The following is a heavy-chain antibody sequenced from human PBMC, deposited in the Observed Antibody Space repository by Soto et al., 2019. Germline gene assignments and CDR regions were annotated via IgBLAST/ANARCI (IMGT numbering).Heavy chain of an antibody. CDR2: IYYSGST. CDR1: GGSISSGGYY. Sequence: TSETLSLTCTVSGGSISSGGYYWSWIRQHPGKGLEWIGYIYYSGSTYYNPSLKSRVTISVDTSKNQFSLKLSSVTAADTAVYYCAREPTYYYDSSGYKLGYWGQGTLVTVYS. V-gene: IGHV4-31*03. J-gene: IGHJ4*02. D-gene: IGHD3-22*01. CDR3: AREPTYYYDSSGYKLGY.